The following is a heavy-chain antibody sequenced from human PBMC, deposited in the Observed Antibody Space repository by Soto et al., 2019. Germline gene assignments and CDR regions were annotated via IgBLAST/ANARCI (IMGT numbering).Heavy chain of an antibody. Sequence: QVQLQESGPGLVKPSQTLSLTCTVSGGSISSGGYYWSGIRQHPGKGLEWIGYIYYSGSTYYNPSLKGRVAISVDTSKHQFSLKLSSVTAADTAVYYCARFFREDGMDVWGQGTTVTVSS. CDR1: GGSISSGGYY. CDR2: IYYSGST. D-gene: IGHD3-10*01. J-gene: IGHJ6*02. CDR3: ARFFREDGMDV. V-gene: IGHV4-31*03.